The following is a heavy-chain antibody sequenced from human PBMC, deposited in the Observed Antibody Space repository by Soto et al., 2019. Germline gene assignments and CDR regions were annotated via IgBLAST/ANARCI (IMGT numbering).Heavy chain of an antibody. CDR1: GGSISSSSYY. D-gene: IGHD3-3*01. CDR3: ARLRFLEWLSPIDY. CDR2: IYYSGST. V-gene: IGHV4-39*01. Sequence: QLQLQESGPGLVKPSETLSLTCTVSGGSISSSSYYWGWIRQPPGKGLEWIGSIYYSGSTYYNPSLKSRVTISVDTSKNQFSLKLSSVTAADTAVYCCARLRFLEWLSPIDYWGQGTLVTVSS. J-gene: IGHJ4*02.